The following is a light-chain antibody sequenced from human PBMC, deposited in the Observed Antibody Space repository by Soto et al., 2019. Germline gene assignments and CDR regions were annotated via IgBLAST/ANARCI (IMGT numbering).Light chain of an antibody. CDR2: KAS. J-gene: IGKJ1*01. CDR3: QQYNSYSQT. V-gene: IGKV1-5*03. Sequence: IHMTQSPSTLSASLGDRVTITFRASQTISNWLAWYQQKPGKAPKLLIYKASTLESAVPSRFSGSGSGTEFTLTISGLQPEDFATYYCQQYNSYSQTFGQGTKVDI. CDR1: QTISNW.